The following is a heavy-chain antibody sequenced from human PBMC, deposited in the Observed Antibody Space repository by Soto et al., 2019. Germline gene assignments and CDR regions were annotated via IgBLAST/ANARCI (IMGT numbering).Heavy chain of an antibody. CDR3: AGGMAGLDV. CDR2: INSDGSHT. Sequence: DVQLVKSGGGVVQPGGSLRLSCAASGLSFNIYWMHWVRQVPGKGLVWLARINSDGSHTIYVDSVKGRFTISRDNAKNTVFLQMDSLRDEDTGVYYCAGGMAGLDVWGQGTTVTVSS. J-gene: IGHJ6*02. V-gene: IGHV3-74*01. CDR1: GLSFNIYW.